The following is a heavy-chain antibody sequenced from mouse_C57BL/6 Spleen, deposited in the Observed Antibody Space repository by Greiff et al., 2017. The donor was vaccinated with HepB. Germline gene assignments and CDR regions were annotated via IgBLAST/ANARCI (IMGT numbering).Heavy chain of an antibody. V-gene: IGHV1-18*01. CDR1: GYTFTDYN. CDR3: ARRYYAMDY. CDR2: INPNTGGT. J-gene: IGHJ4*01. Sequence: VHLKQSGPELVKPGASVKIPCKASGYTFTDYNMDWVKQSHGKSLEWIGDINPNTGGTIYNQKFKGKATLTVDKSYSTAYMELRSLTSEDTAVYYCARRYYAMDYGGPGTSVTVSS.